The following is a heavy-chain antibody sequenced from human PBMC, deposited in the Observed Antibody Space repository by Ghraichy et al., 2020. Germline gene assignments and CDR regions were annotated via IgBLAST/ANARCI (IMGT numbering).Heavy chain of an antibody. V-gene: IGHV3-66*01. CDR3: ARNIPVTTLGY. D-gene: IGHD4-17*01. J-gene: IGHJ4*02. Sequence: GGSLRLSCAASGLTVGNNYMTWLRQAPGKGLEWVSLIYSGGSTYYADSVKGRFTISRDNSKNTLYLQMNSRRAEDTAVYYCARNIPVTTLGYWGQGTLVTVSS. CDR1: GLTVGNNY. CDR2: IYSGGST.